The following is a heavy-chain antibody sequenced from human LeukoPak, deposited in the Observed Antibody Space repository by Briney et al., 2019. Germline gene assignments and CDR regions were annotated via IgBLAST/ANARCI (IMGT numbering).Heavy chain of an antibody. CDR3: ARAGITTTGPLFQH. CDR1: GFTFSSYS. V-gene: IGHV3-48*01. CDR2: ISSSTSTI. J-gene: IGHJ1*01. D-gene: IGHD6-13*01. Sequence: PGGSLRLSCAASGFTFSSYSMNWVRQAPGKGLEWVSYISSSTSTIYYADSVKGRFTISRDNAKSSLYLQMNSLRVEDTAVYYCARAGITTTGPLFQHWGQGTLVTVSS.